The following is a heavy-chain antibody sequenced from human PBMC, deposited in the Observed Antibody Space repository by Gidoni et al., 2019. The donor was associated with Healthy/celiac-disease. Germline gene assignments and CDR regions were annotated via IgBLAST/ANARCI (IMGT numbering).Heavy chain of an antibody. J-gene: IGHJ4*02. CDR1: GFSFSSYG. CDR2: ILYDEINK. V-gene: IGHV3-33*01. Sequence: QVQLVESGGGVVQPGRSLRLPCAASGFSFSSYGMHWVRQAPGKGLEWVAVILYDEINKYYADSMKGRFTISRDNSKNTLYLQMNSRRAEDTAVYYCARDEASSSAGFDYWGQGTLVTVSS. D-gene: IGHD6-6*01. CDR3: ARDEASSSAGFDY.